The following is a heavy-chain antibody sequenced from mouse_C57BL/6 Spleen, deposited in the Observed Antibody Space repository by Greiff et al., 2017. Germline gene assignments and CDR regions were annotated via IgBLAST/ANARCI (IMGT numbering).Heavy chain of an antibody. CDR3: ANIYDGDSILYFDV. J-gene: IGHJ1*03. CDR2: IDPSDSYT. Sequence: VQLQQPGAELVRPGTSVKLSCKASGYTFTSYWMHWVKQRPGQGLEWIGVIDPSDSYTNYNQKFKGKATMTVDTSSSTAYMQLSSLTSEDSAVYYCANIYDGDSILYFDVWGTGTTVTVSS. V-gene: IGHV1-59*01. CDR1: GYTFTSYW. D-gene: IGHD1-1*01.